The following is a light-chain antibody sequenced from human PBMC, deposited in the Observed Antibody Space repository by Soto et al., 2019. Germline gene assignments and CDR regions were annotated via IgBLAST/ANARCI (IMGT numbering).Light chain of an antibody. J-gene: IGKJ4*01. CDR2: GAS. CDR3: QQYNNWPPLT. CDR1: QSVSSN. V-gene: IGKV3-15*01. Sequence: EVVMTQSPVTLSVSPGERATLSCRASQSVSSNLAWYQHKPGQAPRLLIYGASTRATGIPARFSGSGSGTEFTLTISSLQSEDFAFYYCQQYNNWPPLTFGGGTKVEIK.